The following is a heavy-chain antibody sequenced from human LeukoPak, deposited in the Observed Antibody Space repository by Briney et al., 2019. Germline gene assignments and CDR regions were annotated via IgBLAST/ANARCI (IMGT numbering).Heavy chain of an antibody. CDR2: FSGRGGGT. Sequence: GGSLRLSCATSGFTFSSYAMSWVRQAPGKGLEWVSSFSGRGGGTYYADSVKGRLTISRDNAKNSLYLQINSLRAEDTAIYYCARRGYSDSSGYDYWGQGTLVTVSS. D-gene: IGHD3-22*01. CDR1: GFTFSSYA. V-gene: IGHV3-23*01. CDR3: ARRGYSDSSGYDY. J-gene: IGHJ4*02.